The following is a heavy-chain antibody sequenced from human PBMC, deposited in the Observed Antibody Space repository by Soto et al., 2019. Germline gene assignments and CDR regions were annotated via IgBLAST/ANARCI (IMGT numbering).Heavy chain of an antibody. CDR2: IYSGGST. CDR3: ARPIAVAGMPYIDYYYGMDV. CDR1: GFTVSSNY. Sequence: GGSLRLSCAASGFTVSSNYMSWVRQAPGKGLEWVSVIYSGGSTYYADSVKGRFTISRDNSKNTLYLQMNSLRAEDTAVYYCARPIAVAGMPYIDYYYGMDVWGQGTKVTVSS. V-gene: IGHV3-66*01. D-gene: IGHD6-19*01. J-gene: IGHJ6*02.